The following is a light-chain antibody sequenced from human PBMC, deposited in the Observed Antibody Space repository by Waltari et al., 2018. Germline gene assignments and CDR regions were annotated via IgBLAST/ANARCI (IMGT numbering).Light chain of an antibody. CDR2: WAS. CDR3: QQYYSTPLT. J-gene: IGKJ4*01. Sequence: DIVMTQSPESLAVPLGERATINCKSSESVLYSSNNKNHLAWYQQNPGQPPKLLLYWASTRKSGVPDRFSGSGSETDFTLTVTSLQAEDVAVYYCQQYYSTPLTFGGGTKVEIK. V-gene: IGKV4-1*01. CDR1: ESVLYSSNNKNH.